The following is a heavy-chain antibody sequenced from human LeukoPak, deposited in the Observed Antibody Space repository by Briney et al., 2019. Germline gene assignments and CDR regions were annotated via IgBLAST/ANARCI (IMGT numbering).Heavy chain of an antibody. D-gene: IGHD2-2*01. CDR3: AKVRGIVVPAAAVYYYYYYGMDV. CDR2: ISGSGGST. CDR1: GFTFSSYA. J-gene: IGHJ6*02. V-gene: IGHV3-23*01. Sequence: TGGSLRLSCAASGFTFSSYAMSWVRQAPGKGLEWVSAISGSGGSTYYADSVKGRFTISRDNSKNTLYLQMNSLRAEDTAVYHCAKVRGIVVPAAAVYYYYYYGMDVWGQGTTVTVSS.